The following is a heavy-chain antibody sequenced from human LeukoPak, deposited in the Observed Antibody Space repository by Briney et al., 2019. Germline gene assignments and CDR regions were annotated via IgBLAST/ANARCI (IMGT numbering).Heavy chain of an antibody. CDR2: IRSKANNYAT. CDR1: GFMFSGSP. D-gene: IGHD3-10*01. Sequence: GGSLRLSCAASGFMFSGSPMHWVRQASGEGLEWVGHIRSKANNYATIYAASVKGRFTISRDDSKNTAYLQMNSLKTEDTAVYYCARPSQYGSGTDYYFDSWGQGTLVTVSS. J-gene: IGHJ4*02. V-gene: IGHV3-73*01. CDR3: ARPSQYGSGTDYYFDS.